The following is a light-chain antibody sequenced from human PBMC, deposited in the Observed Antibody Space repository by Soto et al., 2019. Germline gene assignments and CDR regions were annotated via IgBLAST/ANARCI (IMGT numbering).Light chain of an antibody. V-gene: IGLV2-23*01. CDR1: SSTVGSYNL. CDR3: CTHVGSSTYV. Sequence: QSVLTQPASVSGSPGQSITISCTGTSSTVGSYNLVSWYQQHPGKAPKLMIYEGIKRPSGVSNRFSGSKSGNTASLTISGLQAEDEADYYCCTHVGSSTYVFGTGTKVTVL. CDR2: EGI. J-gene: IGLJ1*01.